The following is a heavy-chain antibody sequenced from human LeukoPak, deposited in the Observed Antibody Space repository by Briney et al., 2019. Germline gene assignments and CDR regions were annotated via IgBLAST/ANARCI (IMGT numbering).Heavy chain of an antibody. CDR1: GYTFTTYN. J-gene: IGHJ6*03. CDR2: MNPNSGNT. V-gene: IGHV1-8*01. Sequence: VASVKVSCKASGYTFTTYNIIWVRQATGQGLEWMGWMNPNSGNTGYAQKFQGRVTITRNTSISTAYMELSSLRSEDSAVYYCARGGTYYYMDVWGKGTTVTVSS. CDR3: ARGGTYYYMDV.